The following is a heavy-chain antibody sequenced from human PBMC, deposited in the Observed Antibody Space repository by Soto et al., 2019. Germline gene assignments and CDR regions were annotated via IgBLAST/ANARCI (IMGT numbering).Heavy chain of an antibody. V-gene: IGHV1-2*04. D-gene: IGHD3-22*01. CDR3: ARVRAYDSSGYDAFDI. CDR2: INPNSGGT. Sequence: ASVQVSCKTSGYVFTRLAIHWMRQAPGQGLEWMGWINPNSGGTNYAQKFQGWVTMTRDTSISTAYMELSRLRSDDTAVYYCARVRAYDSSGYDAFDIWGQGTMVTVSS. J-gene: IGHJ3*02. CDR1: GYVFTRLA.